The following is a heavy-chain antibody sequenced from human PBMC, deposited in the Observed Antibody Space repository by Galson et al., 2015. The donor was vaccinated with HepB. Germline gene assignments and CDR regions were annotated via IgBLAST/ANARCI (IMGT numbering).Heavy chain of an antibody. D-gene: IGHD3-22*01. CDR1: GFTVSSNY. CDR3: AREIRSGYYYGGWFDP. V-gene: IGHV3-53*01. CDR2: IYSGGST. J-gene: IGHJ5*02. Sequence: SLRLSCAASGFTVSSNYMSWVRQAPGKGLEWVSVIYSGGSTYYADSVKGRFTISRDNSKNTLYLQMNSLRAEDTAVYYCAREIRSGYYYGGWFDPWGQGTLVTVSS.